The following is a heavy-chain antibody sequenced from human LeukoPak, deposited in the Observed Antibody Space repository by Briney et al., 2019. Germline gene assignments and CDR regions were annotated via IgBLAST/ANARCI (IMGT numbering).Heavy chain of an antibody. CDR1: GASIRSGDYY. D-gene: IGHD2-15*01. CDR2: IYDSGST. CDR3: AGDCSGGSCYGAFDI. Sequence: SQTLSLTRTVSGASIRSGDYYWSWIRQPPGKGLEWIGYIYDSGSTYYNPSLKSRITISVDTSENRFSLKLSSVTATDTAVYYCAGDCSGGSCYGAFDIWGQGTMVTVSS. J-gene: IGHJ3*02. V-gene: IGHV4-30-4*01.